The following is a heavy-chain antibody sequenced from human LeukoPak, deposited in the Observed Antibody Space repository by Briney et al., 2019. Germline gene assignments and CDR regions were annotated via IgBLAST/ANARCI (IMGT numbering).Heavy chain of an antibody. D-gene: IGHD2-15*01. Sequence: ASVKVSCKASGYTFTSYGISWVRQPPGQGLEWIGWISPFNGNTNYAHKVQGRVIMTTDTSTSTFYMELRSLRSDDTAVYYCARDLDIVVVAAALRDYGLDVWGQGTTVTVSS. V-gene: IGHV1-18*01. CDR2: ISPFNGNT. CDR1: GYTFTSYG. CDR3: ARDLDIVVVAAALRDYGLDV. J-gene: IGHJ6*02.